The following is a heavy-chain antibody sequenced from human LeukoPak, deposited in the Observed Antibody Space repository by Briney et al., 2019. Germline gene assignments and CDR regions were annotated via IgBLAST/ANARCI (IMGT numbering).Heavy chain of an antibody. CDR2: INHSGST. J-gene: IGHJ5*02. V-gene: IGHV4-34*01. CDR3: ARGLLYYDILTGYYRTNWFDP. CDR1: GGSFSGYY. D-gene: IGHD3-9*01. Sequence: SETLSLTCAVYGGSFSGYYWSWIRQPPGKGLEWIGEINHSGSTNYNPSLKSRVNISVDTSKNQFSLKLSSVTAADTAVYYCARGLLYYDILTGYYRTNWFDPWGQGTLVTASS.